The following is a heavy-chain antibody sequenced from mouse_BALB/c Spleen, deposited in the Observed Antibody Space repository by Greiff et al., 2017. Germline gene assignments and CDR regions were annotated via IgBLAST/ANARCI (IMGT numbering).Heavy chain of an antibody. J-gene: IGHJ4*01. D-gene: IGHD1-2*01. Sequence: EVKLVESGGGLVQPGGSMKLSCVASGFTFSNYWMNWVRQSPEKGLEWVAEIRLKSNNYATHYAESVKGRFTISRDDSKSSVYLQRNNLRAEDTGIYYCTPHYYGYDYAMDYWGQGTSVTVSS. CDR2: IRLKSNNYAT. CDR3: TPHYYGYDYAMDY. CDR1: GFTFSNYW. V-gene: IGHV6-6*02.